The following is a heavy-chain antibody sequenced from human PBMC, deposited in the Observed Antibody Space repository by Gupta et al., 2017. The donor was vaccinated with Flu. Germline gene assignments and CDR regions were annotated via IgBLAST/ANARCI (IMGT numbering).Heavy chain of an antibody. V-gene: IGHV3-74*01. CDR2: INIDSTTT. J-gene: IGHJ4*02. CDR1: SYW. D-gene: IGHD6-19*01. CDR3: ARDRTSGWQRFFDH. Sequence: SYWMHWVRQAPGKGLVWVARINIDSTTTTYADFVKGRFIISRDNANDTVYLQMSGLTADDTGVYYCARDRTSGWQRFFDHWGQGSLVTVS.